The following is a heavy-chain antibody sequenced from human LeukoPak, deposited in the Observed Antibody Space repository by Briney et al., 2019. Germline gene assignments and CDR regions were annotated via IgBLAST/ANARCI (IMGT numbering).Heavy chain of an antibody. V-gene: IGHV4-34*01. D-gene: IGHD6-6*01. CDR3: ARIGSSRGFDY. J-gene: IGHJ4*02. Sequence: PSETLSLTCAVSVGSFSGYYWSWIRQPPGKGLEWIGEINHSGSTNYNPSLKSRVTISVDTSKNQFSLKLSSVTAADTAVYYCARIGSSRGFDYWGQGTLVTVSS. CDR2: INHSGST. CDR1: VGSFSGYY.